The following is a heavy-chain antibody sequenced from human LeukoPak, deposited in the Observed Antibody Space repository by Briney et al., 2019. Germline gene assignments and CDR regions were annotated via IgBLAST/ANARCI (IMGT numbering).Heavy chain of an antibody. Sequence: GASVKVSCKASGYTFTDYSMHWVQQAPGKGPEWLGRVDPAEGKPTYAEKFQGRLTMTTDTSTSTAYMELRSLRSDDTAVYYCARELTRTHAYYFDYWGQGTLVTVSS. CDR2: VDPAEGKP. CDR3: ARELTRTHAYYFDY. D-gene: IGHD3-9*01. V-gene: IGHV1-69-2*01. J-gene: IGHJ4*02. CDR1: GYTFTDYS.